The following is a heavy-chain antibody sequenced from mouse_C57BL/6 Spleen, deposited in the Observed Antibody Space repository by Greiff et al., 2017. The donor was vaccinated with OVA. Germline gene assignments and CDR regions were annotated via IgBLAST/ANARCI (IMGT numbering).Heavy chain of an antibody. Sequence: QVQLQQSGAELAKPGASVKLSCKASGYTFTSYWMHWVKQRPGQGLEWIGYINPRSGYTKYNQKFKDKATLTADKSSSTAYTQLSSLPYYDSAVYYCASSSSGYSLYYFDYWGQGTTLTVSS. CDR3: ASSSSGYSLYYFDY. V-gene: IGHV1-7*01. D-gene: IGHD3-2*02. CDR2: INPRSGYT. CDR1: GYTFTSYW. J-gene: IGHJ2*01.